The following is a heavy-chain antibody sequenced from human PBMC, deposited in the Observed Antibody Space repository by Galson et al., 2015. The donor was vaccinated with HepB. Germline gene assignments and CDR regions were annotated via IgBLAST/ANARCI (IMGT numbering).Heavy chain of an antibody. CDR3: ARAGGGSSWQGAFDY. Sequence: SLRLSCAASGFTFSSYDMHWVRQATGKGLEWVSAIGTAGDTYYPGSVKGRFTISRENAKNSLYLQMNSLRAGDTAVYYCARAGGGSSWQGAFDYWGQGTLVTVSS. D-gene: IGHD6-13*01. J-gene: IGHJ4*02. CDR2: IGTAGDT. CDR1: GFTFSSYD. V-gene: IGHV3-13*01.